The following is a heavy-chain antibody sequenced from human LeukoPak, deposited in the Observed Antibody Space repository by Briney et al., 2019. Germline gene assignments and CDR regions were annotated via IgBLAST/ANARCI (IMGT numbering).Heavy chain of an antibody. CDR3: AGSGSYYGAFDY. CDR2: IYYSGST. D-gene: IGHD1-26*01. V-gene: IGHV4-59*01. J-gene: IGHJ4*02. Sequence: SETLSLTCTVSGGSISSYYWSWIRQPPGKGLEWIGYIYYSGSTNYNPSLKSRVTISVDTSKSQCSLKLSSVTAADTAVYYCAGSGSYYGAFDYWGQGTLVTVSS. CDR1: GGSISSYY.